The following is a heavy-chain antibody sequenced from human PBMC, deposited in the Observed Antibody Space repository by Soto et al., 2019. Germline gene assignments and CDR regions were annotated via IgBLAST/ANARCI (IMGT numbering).Heavy chain of an antibody. CDR2: IDPSDSYT. CDR3: ARVKTGTTCADY. J-gene: IGHJ4*02. CDR1: GYSFTSYW. Sequence: AGESLKISCKGSGYSFTSYWISWVRQMPGKGLEWMGRIDPSDSYTNYSPSFQGHVTISADKSISTAYLQWSSLKASDTAMYYCARVKTGTTCADYWGQGTLVTVSS. D-gene: IGHD1-7*01. V-gene: IGHV5-10-1*01.